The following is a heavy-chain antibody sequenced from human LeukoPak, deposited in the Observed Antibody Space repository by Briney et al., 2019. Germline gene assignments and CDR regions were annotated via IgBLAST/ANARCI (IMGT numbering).Heavy chain of an antibody. CDR3: ARGVAFDI. V-gene: IGHV4/OR15-8*01. CDR1: GGSISSSDW. CDR2: AHHSGTA. Sequence: SETLSLTCVVSGGSISSSDWWNWVRQPPRKGLEWIGEAHHSGTANYNASLKTRVTISVDKSKNQLSLKLTSVTAADTAVYFCARGVAFDIWGQGTLVTVSS. J-gene: IGHJ3*02.